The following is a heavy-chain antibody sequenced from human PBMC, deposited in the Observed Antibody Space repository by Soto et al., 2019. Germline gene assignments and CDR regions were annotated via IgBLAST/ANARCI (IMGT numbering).Heavy chain of an antibody. D-gene: IGHD4-17*01. V-gene: IGHV4-31*03. J-gene: IGHJ4*02. CDR2: IYYSGST. Sequence: QVQLQESGPGLVKPSQTLSLTCTVSGGSISSGGYYWSWIRQHPGKGLEWIGYIYYSGSTYYNPSLQSRVTISVDTSKDQFSLKLSSVTAADTAVYYCARGDYGDYTGLDYWGQGTLVTVSS. CDR3: ARGDYGDYTGLDY. CDR1: GGSISSGGYY.